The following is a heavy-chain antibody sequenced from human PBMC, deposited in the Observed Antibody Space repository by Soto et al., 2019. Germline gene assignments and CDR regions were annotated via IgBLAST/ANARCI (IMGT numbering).Heavy chain of an antibody. CDR1: GYPLTELS. CDR2: FDPEDGET. CDR3: ATDHTIFGPVTRPYYYYGMDV. V-gene: IGHV1-24*01. Sequence: GXSVKVSCTVSGYPLTELSMHWVRQAPGKGLEWMGGFDPEDGETIYPQKFQGRVTMTEDTSTDTAYMELSSLRSEDTAVYYCATDHTIFGPVTRPYYYYGMDVWGQGTTVTVSS. J-gene: IGHJ6*02. D-gene: IGHD3-3*01.